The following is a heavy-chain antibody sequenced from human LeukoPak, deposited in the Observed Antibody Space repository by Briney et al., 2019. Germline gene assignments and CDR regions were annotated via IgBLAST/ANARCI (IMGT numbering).Heavy chain of an antibody. CDR2: FDPEDGET. D-gene: IGHD1-26*01. Sequence: ASVKVSCKVSGYTLTELSMHWVRQAPGKGLEWMGGFDPEDGETIYAQKFQGRVTMTEDTSTDTAYMELSSLRPEDTAVYYCATSTGSGQYYYYYYGMDVWGQGTTVTVSS. V-gene: IGHV1-24*01. CDR3: ATSTGSGQYYYYYYGMDV. J-gene: IGHJ6*02. CDR1: GYTLTELS.